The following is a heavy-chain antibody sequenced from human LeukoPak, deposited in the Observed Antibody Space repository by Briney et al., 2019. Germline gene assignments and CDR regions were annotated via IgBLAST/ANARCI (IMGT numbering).Heavy chain of an antibody. CDR1: GFTFSSYA. CDR2: ISYDGSNK. CDR3: AKSSCGSGYCCFDY. V-gene: IGHV3-30-3*02. J-gene: IGHJ4*02. Sequence: PGRSLRLSCAASGFTFSSYAMHWVRQAPGKGLEWVAVISYDGSNKYYADSVKGRFTISRDNSKNTLYLQMNSLRAEDTAVYYCAKSSCGSGYCCFDYWGQGTLVTVSS. D-gene: IGHD6-19*01.